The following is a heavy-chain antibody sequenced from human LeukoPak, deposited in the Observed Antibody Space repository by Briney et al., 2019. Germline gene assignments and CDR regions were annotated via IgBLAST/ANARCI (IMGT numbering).Heavy chain of an antibody. CDR1: GFTFTNAW. CDR2: IKSTADGGTP. J-gene: IGHJ6*02. V-gene: IGHV3-15*01. CDR3: TRARSYYGMDV. Sequence: GGSLRLSCAASGFTFTNAWMSWVRQAPGKGLEWVGRIKSTADGGTPGHAAPVKDRFTISRDDSKNTLFLQMNSLKTEDTAVYYCTRARSYYGMDVWGQGTTVTVSS.